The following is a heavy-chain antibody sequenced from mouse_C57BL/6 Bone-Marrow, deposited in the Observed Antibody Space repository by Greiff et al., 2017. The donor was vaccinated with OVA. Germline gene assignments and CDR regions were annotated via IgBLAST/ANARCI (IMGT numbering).Heavy chain of an antibody. J-gene: IGHJ4*01. Sequence: EVQRVESGGGLVQPGGSLSLSCAASGFTFTDYYMSWVRQPPGKALEWLGFIRNKANGYTTEYSASVKGRFTISRDNSQSILYLQMNALRAEDSATYYCARWDDGAMDYWGQGTSVTVSS. CDR2: IRNKANGYTT. CDR1: GFTFTDYY. D-gene: IGHD2-3*01. CDR3: ARWDDGAMDY. V-gene: IGHV7-3*01.